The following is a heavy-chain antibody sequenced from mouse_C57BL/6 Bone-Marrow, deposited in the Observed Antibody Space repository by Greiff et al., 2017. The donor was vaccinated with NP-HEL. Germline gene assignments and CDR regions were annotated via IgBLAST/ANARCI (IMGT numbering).Heavy chain of an antibody. V-gene: IGHV14-2*01. CDR2: IDPEDGET. CDR1: GFNIKDSY. D-gene: IGHD2-1*01. Sequence: VQLQQSGAELVKPGASVKLSCTASGFNIKDSYMHWVKQRTEQGLEWIGRIDPEDGETKYAPTFQGKATITADTSSNTAYLQLSSLTSEDTAVYYCAFYGNYAWFAYWGQGTLVTVSA. J-gene: IGHJ3*01. CDR3: AFYGNYAWFAY.